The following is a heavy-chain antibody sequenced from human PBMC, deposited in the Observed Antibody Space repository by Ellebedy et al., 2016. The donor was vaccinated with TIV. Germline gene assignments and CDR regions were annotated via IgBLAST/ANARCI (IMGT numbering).Heavy chain of an antibody. CDR1: RFIVNSNY. J-gene: IGHJ4*02. CDR2: LYSDGKT. Sequence: GGSLRLSXAGSRFIVNSNYMNWVRQAPGKGLEWVSLLYSDGKTYYADSVKGRFTISRDNSKNTLYLQMNGLRAEDTAVYYCARDEGSFDYWGQGTLVTVSS. V-gene: IGHV3-53*01. CDR3: ARDEGSFDY.